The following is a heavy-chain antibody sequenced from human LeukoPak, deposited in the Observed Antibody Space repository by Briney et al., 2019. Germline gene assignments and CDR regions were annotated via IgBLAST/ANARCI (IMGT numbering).Heavy chain of an antibody. J-gene: IGHJ5*02. CDR2: MNPNSGNS. Sequence: WASVKVSCKASGYTFTNYDINWVRQATGQGLEWMGWMNPNSGNSGYAQKFQGRVTMTRDTSISTAYMELSSLRSEDTAVYYCARAYSGRVWFDPWGQGTLVTVSS. CDR3: ARAYSGRVWFDP. CDR1: GYTFTNYD. V-gene: IGHV1-8*01. D-gene: IGHD5-12*01.